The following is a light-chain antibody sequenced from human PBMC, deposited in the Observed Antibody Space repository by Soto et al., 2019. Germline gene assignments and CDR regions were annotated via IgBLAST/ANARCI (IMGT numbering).Light chain of an antibody. J-gene: IGLJ2*01. V-gene: IGLV2-14*01. CDR1: SSDVGAYNY. CDR2: DVI. Sequence: QSILTQPASVSGSPGQSITISCTGTSSDVGAYNYGSWYQQHPGKVPKLIIYDVINRPSGVSSRFSGSKSVNTASLTISGLEAEDQADYYCTSYTSSVTLVFGRGTKLTVL. CDR3: TSYTSSVTLV.